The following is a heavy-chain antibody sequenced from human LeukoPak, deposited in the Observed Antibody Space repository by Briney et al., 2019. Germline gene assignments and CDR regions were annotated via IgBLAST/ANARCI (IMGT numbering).Heavy chain of an antibody. V-gene: IGHV3-23*01. CDR1: GFIFSSYG. Sequence: PGGSLRLSCAASGFIFSSYGMTWVRQAPGKGLEWVSAISGSGSGGSTYYADSVKGRFTISRDNAKNTLYLQMNSLRAEDTAVYYCARVGPHVGWSGYFLRPNYYYYYMDVWGKGTTVTISS. J-gene: IGHJ6*03. CDR2: ISGSGSGGST. CDR3: ARVGPHVGWSGYFLRPNYYYYYMDV. D-gene: IGHD3-3*01.